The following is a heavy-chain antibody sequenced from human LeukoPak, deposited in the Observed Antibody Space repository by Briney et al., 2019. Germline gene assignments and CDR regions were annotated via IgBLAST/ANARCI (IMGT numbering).Heavy chain of an antibody. D-gene: IGHD1-1*01. CDR2: ISGSNSYI. V-gene: IGHV3-21*01. CDR3: ARALTTLTYEGY. J-gene: IGHJ4*02. CDR1: GFTFSSYT. Sequence: GGSLRLSCAASGFTFSSYTMHWIRQAPGKGLEWVSSISGSNSYIFYADSVKGRFTVSRDNANDSLYLQMNSLRAEDTAVYYCARALTTLTYEGYWGQGTLVTVSS.